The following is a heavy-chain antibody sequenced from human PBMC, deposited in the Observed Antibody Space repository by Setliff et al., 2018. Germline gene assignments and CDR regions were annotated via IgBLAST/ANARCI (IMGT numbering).Heavy chain of an antibody. D-gene: IGHD3-22*01. V-gene: IGHV1-18*01. CDR1: TYIFNSYG. J-gene: IGHJ4*02. CDR2: INNYSFKT. CDR3: ARINFYVSSGYYYAPDY. Sequence: GASVKVSCKASTYIFNSYGISWVRQAPGHGLEWMGWINNYSFKTNYPQKFLGRVTVTTDTSTGTAYMALGSLTSDGTAIYYFARINFYVSSGYYYAPDYWGPGTLVTVSS.